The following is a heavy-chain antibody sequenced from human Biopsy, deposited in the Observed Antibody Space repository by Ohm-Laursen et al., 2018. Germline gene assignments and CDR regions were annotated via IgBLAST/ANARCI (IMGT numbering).Heavy chain of an antibody. CDR2: IYTIGDT. J-gene: IGHJ3*01. D-gene: IGHD3-3*01. CDR3: AREDEGLLRALDL. V-gene: IGHV4-4*07. CDR1: GASMTGYF. Sequence: GTLSLTCTVSGASMTGYFWTWVRQPAGKGLEWIGHIYTIGDTTYNPSLESRVTMSLDTSKNQFSLKMTSLTAAGTAVYFCAREDEGLLRALDLWGQGTMVTVSS.